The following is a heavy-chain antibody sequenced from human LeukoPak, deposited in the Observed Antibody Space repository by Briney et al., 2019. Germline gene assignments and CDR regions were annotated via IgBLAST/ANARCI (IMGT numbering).Heavy chain of an antibody. Sequence: GGSLRLSCAASGFTFSSYGMHWVHQAPGKGLEWVAVIWYDGSNKYYADSVKGRFTISRDNSKNTLYLQMNSLRAEDTAVYYCARGTYYYGSGSYYSGAFDIWGQGTMVTVSS. D-gene: IGHD3-10*01. CDR3: ARGTYYYGSGSYYSGAFDI. J-gene: IGHJ3*02. CDR2: IWYDGSNK. V-gene: IGHV3-33*01. CDR1: GFTFSSYG.